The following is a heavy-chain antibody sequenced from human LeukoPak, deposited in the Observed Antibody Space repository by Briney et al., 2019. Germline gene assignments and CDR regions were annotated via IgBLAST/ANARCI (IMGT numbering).Heavy chain of an antibody. Sequence: SVKVSCKASGGTFSSYAISWVRQAPGQGFEWMGRIIPILGIANYAQKFQGRVTITADKSTSTAYMELSSLRSEDAAVYYCARAFFGVVTGDYWGQGTLVTVSS. D-gene: IGHD3-3*01. CDR2: IIPILGIA. CDR1: GGTFSSYA. CDR3: ARAFFGVVTGDY. J-gene: IGHJ4*02. V-gene: IGHV1-69*04.